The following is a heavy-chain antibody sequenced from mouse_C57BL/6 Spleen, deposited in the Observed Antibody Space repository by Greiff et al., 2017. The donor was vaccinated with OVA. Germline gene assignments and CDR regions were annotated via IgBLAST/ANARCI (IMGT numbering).Heavy chain of an antibody. D-gene: IGHD1-1*01. CDR2: IDPSDSYT. J-gene: IGHJ1*03. Sequence: VQLQQPGAELVRPGTSVKLSCKASGYTFTSYWMHWVKQRPGQGLAWIGVIDPSDSYTNSHQKFKGKATLTVDTSSSTAYMQLSSLTSEDSAVYYWARRWGYGSSYGYFDVWGTGTTVTVSS. CDR1: GYTFTSYW. V-gene: IGHV1-59*01. CDR3: ARRWGYGSSYGYFDV.